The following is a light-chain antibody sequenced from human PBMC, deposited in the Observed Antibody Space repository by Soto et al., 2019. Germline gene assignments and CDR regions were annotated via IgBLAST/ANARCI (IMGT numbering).Light chain of an antibody. J-gene: IGLJ2*01. CDR3: GTWDSSLSAKV. CDR1: SSNIGNNY. CDR2: DNN. V-gene: IGLV1-51*01. Sequence: QSVLTQPPSVSADPGQKVTISCSGSSSNIGNNYVSWYQQLRGTAPKLLIYDNNKRPSGIPDRFSGSKSGTSATLGITGLQTGDEADYYCGTWDSSLSAKVFGGGTKLTVL.